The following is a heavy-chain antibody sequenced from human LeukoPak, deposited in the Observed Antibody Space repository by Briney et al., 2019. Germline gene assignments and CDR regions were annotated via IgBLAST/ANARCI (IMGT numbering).Heavy chain of an antibody. CDR3: ARCPHYDFWSGYDRYYYYYMDV. D-gene: IGHD3-3*01. CDR2: ISSSGSTI. J-gene: IGHJ6*03. V-gene: IGHV3-11*01. Sequence: PGGSLRLSCAASGFTFSDYYMSWIRQAPGKGLEWVSYISSSGSTIYYADSVKGRFTISRDNAKNSLYLQMNSLRAEDTAVYYCARCPHYDFWSGYDRYYYYYMDVWGKGTTVTVSS. CDR1: GFTFSDYY.